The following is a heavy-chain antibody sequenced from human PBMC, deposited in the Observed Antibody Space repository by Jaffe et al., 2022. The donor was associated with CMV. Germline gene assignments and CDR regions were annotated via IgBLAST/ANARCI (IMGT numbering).Heavy chain of an antibody. CDR1: GFSFSDYG. J-gene: IGHJ4*02. CDR2: ISSSSTYI. Sequence: EVQLVESGGRLVKPGGSLRLSCAASGFSFSDYGMSWVRQAPGRGLEWVSTISSSSTYIHYADSVKGRFTISRDNAETSLYLQMDGLTAEDTAVYHCARDAETLMVLGYYFDSWGQGTPVTVSS. CDR3: ARDAETLMVLGYYFDS. V-gene: IGHV3-21*02. D-gene: IGHD3-10*01.